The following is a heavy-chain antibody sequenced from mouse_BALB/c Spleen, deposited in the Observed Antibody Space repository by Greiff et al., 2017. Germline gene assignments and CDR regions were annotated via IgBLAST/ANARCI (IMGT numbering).Heavy chain of an antibody. J-gene: IGHJ3*01. CDR3: DDCYDGAY. D-gene: IGHD2-3*01. CDR1: GFTFSSYG. V-gene: IGHV5-6*01. CDR2: ISSGGSYT. Sequence: VQVVESGGGLVKPGGSLKLFCAASGFTFSSYGMSWVGQPPDKRLEWVGTISSGGSYTYYPASVKGRFTISRNNAKTTLYMQMTSHKSEDTAMYYCDDCYDGAYWGQGTLVTVSA.